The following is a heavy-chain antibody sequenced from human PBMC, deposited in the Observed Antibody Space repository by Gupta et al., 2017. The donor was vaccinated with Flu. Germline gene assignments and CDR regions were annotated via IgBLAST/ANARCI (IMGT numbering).Heavy chain of an antibody. CDR2: IDHSGGT. J-gene: IGHJ5*02. CDR3: TGLGGFTVCYNWFDP. D-gene: IGHD4-4*01. V-gene: IGHV4-34*01. Sequence: RQPPGKGPEWIVDIDHSGGTNYHPSLKSRVTMSVATSTNQFSLTLSSVTAAYTAIYYCTGLGGFTVCYNWFDPWGQGTLVTVSS.